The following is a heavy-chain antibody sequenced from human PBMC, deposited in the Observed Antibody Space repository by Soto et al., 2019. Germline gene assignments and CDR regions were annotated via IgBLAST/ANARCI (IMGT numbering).Heavy chain of an antibody. D-gene: IGHD6-6*01. J-gene: IGHJ6*02. CDR1: GYIFSNFG. CDR3: ARDPRTARASAMDV. CDR2: VWYDGSNG. Sequence: GGSLRLSCAASGYIFSNFGMHGVRQAPGKGLEWVAGVWYDGSNGVSADSVKGRFTISSDNCKNTRYLQMTSLRAADTAVYYGARDPRTARASAMDVWGQGTTVTVSS. V-gene: IGHV3-33*01.